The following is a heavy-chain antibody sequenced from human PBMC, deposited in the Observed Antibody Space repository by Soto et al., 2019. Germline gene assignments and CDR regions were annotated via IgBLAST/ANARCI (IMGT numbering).Heavy chain of an antibody. CDR2: IIPIFGTA. CDR1: GGTFSSYA. Sequence: QVQLVQSGAEVKKPGSSVKVSCKASGGTFSSYAISWVRQAPGQGLEWMGGIIPIFGTADYAQKFQGRVTITADESTSTTYMELSSLRSEDTAVYYCAKHYDNWDYYCGMDVWGQGTTVTVSS. V-gene: IGHV1-69*12. D-gene: IGHD3-22*01. CDR3: AKHYDNWDYYCGMDV. J-gene: IGHJ6*02.